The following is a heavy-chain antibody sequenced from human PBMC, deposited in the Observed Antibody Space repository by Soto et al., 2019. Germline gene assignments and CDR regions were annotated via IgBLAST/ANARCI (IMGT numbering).Heavy chain of an antibody. V-gene: IGHV1-69*01. Sequence: QVQLVQSGAEVKKPGSSVKVSCKASGGTFSSYAISWVRQAPGQGLEWMGGIIPIFGTANYAQKFQGRVTITADESTSRAYVEQSSRRSEETAVYYCAAVVYCSGGSCYEDYYYYYGMDVWGQGTTVTVSS. CDR3: AAVVYCSGGSCYEDYYYYYGMDV. J-gene: IGHJ6*02. D-gene: IGHD2-15*01. CDR1: GGTFSSYA. CDR2: IIPIFGTA.